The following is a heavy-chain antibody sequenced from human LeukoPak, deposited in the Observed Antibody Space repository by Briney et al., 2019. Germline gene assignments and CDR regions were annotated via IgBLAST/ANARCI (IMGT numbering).Heavy chain of an antibody. D-gene: IGHD2-2*01. CDR1: AGSFSGYY. V-gene: IGHV4-34*01. J-gene: IGHJ5*02. CDR3: ARRPDTLGYCSSTSCFWFDP. Sequence: SETLSPTCAVDAGSFSGYYWSWIRQPPGKGLEWIVEINHSGSTNYNPSLNSRATLAVDTSNNQFSLQLSSVTAASTDYYYWARRPDTLGYCSSTSCFWFDPWGQGTLVTVSS. CDR2: INHSGST.